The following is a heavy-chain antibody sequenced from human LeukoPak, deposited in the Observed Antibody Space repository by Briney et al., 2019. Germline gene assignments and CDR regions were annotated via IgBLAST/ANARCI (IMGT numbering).Heavy chain of an antibody. Sequence: QPGGSLRLSCAASGFTFSSYAMSWVRQAPGKGLEWVSAISGRGGSTYYADSVKGRFTISRENSKNTLYLQMNSLRAEDTAVYYCARERYYDHPHRCSGGSCWVPRTYGMDVWGQGTTVTVSS. D-gene: IGHD2-15*01. J-gene: IGHJ6*02. V-gene: IGHV3-23*01. CDR2: ISGRGGST. CDR3: ARERYYDHPHRCSGGSCWVPRTYGMDV. CDR1: GFTFSSYA.